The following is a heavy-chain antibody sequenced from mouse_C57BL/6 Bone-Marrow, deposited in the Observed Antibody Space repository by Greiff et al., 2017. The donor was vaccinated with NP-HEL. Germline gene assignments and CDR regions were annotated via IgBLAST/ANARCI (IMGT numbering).Heavy chain of an antibody. Sequence: EVQRVESGGGLVQPGGSLKLSCAASGFTFSDYYMYWVRQTPEKRLERVAYISNGGGSTYYPDTVKGRFTISRDNAKNTLYLQMSRLKSEDTAMYYCARGHYYGSSYWYFDVWGTGTTVTVSS. V-gene: IGHV5-12*01. CDR3: ARGHYYGSSYWYFDV. J-gene: IGHJ1*03. D-gene: IGHD1-1*01. CDR2: ISNGGGST. CDR1: GFTFSDYY.